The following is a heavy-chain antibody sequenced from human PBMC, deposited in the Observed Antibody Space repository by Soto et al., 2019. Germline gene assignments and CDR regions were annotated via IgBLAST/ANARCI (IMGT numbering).Heavy chain of an antibody. V-gene: IGHV3-23*01. CDR2: ISGSGGST. J-gene: IGHJ4*02. D-gene: IGHD6-19*01. CDR1: GFTFSSYA. CDR3: ANSAPVGYSSGWYYFDY. Sequence: GGSLRLSCAASGFTFSSYAMSWVRQAPGKGLEWVSAISGSGGSTYYADSVKGRFTISRDNSKNTLYLQMNSLRAEDTAVYYCANSAPVGYSSGWYYFDYWGQGTLVTVSS.